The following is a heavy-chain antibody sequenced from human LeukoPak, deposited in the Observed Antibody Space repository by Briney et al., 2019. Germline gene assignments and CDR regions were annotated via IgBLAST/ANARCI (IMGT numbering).Heavy chain of an antibody. CDR2: ISYDGSNK. D-gene: IGHD3-16*01. CDR3: ARNYDYVWGSYINYYYYYMDV. Sequence: PGGSLRLSCAASGFTFSSYAMHWVRQAPGKGLEWVAVISYDGSNKYYADSVKGRFTISRDNSKSTLYLQMNSLRAEDTAVYYCARNYDYVWGSYINYYYYYMDVRGKGTTVTVSS. CDR1: GFTFSSYA. J-gene: IGHJ6*03. V-gene: IGHV3-30*04.